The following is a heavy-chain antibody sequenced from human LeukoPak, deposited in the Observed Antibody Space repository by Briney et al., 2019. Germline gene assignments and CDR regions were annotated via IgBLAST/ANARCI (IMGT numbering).Heavy chain of an antibody. Sequence: GGSLRLSCAASGFTFANHDMSWVRQAPGKGLGWVSGVSASGSSRFYADSVKGRFTISRDNSKNTLYLQMNSLRAEDTAVYYCAKRDWNDFDFDYWGQGTLVTVSS. CDR1: GFTFANHD. D-gene: IGHD1-1*01. CDR2: VSASGSSR. J-gene: IGHJ4*02. CDR3: AKRDWNDFDFDY. V-gene: IGHV3-23*01.